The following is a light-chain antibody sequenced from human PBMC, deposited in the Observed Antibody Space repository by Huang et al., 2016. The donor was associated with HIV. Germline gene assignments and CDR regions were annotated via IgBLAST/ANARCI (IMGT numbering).Light chain of an antibody. J-gene: IGKJ1*01. V-gene: IGKV1-27*01. CDR3: QRYDTAPRT. CDR2: GAS. CDR1: QAIGNF. Sequence: DIQMTQSPASLSASTGAKVTLTYRASQAIGNFVAWFQQKPGKVPTILIYGASILQSGVPSRFSGRGSGTDCLLTITNLQPEDVATYYCQRYDTAPRTFGQGTRVDLK.